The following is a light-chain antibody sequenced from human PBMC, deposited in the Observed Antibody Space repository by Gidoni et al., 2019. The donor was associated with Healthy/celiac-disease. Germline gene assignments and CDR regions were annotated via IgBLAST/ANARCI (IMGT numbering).Light chain of an antibody. Sequence: DIQMTQSPSSLSTSVGNRVTITCRASQSISSYLNWYQQKPGKATKLLSYAASSLQSGVPSRFSGSGSGTDFTLTICSLQPEDFSTYYGQQSYSTPWTFGQXTKVEIK. V-gene: IGKV1-39*01. CDR1: QSISSY. CDR3: QQSYSTPWT. CDR2: AAS. J-gene: IGKJ1*01.